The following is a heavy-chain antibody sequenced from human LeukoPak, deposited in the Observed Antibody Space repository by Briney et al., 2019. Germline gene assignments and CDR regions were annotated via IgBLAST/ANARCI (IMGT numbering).Heavy chain of an antibody. V-gene: IGHV4-39*07. CDR2: IYYSGST. D-gene: IGHD6-13*01. CDR3: ARCIGSWPHSAFDT. Sequence: SETLSLTCTVSGGSISSSSYYWGWIRQPPGKGLEWIGSIYYSGSTYYNPSLKSRVTISVDTSKNQFSLKLSSVTAADTAVFYCARCIGSWPHSAFDTWGQGTVVTVSS. CDR1: GGSISSSSYY. J-gene: IGHJ3*02.